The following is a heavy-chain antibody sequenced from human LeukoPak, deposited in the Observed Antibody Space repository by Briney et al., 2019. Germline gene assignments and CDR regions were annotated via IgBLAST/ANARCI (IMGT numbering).Heavy chain of an antibody. CDR1: GLTFSSFG. CDR2: ITSNIVTK. CDR3: ARDGSYYDSSGTIDY. D-gene: IGHD3-22*01. J-gene: IGHJ4*02. V-gene: IGHV3-48*04. Sequence: PGGSLRLSCAASGLTFSSFGLNWVRQAPGKGLEWVSYITSNIVTKYYADSVRGRFTISRDNAKNSPYLQMNSLRAEDTAVYYCARDGSYYDSSGTIDYWGQGTLVTVSS.